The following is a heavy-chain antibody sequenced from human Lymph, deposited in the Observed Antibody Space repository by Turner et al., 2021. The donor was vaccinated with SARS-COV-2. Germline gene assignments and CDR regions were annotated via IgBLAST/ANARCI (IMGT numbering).Heavy chain of an antibody. D-gene: IGHD1-20*01. V-gene: IGHV1-69*10. CDR3: ARNVTGPLGY. CDR1: GGTFSSYA. J-gene: IGHJ4*02. Sequence: QVQLVQSGAEVKKLGSSVTVSCKASGGTFSSYAISWVRQAPGQGLEWMGGISPMLDIANYAQKFQGRGTITADKSTSTAYMELSSLRSEDTAVYYCARNVTGPLGYWGQGTLVTVSS. CDR2: ISPMLDIA.